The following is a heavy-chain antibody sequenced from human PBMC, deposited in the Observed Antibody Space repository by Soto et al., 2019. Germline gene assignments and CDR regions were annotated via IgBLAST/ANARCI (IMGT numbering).Heavy chain of an antibody. CDR2: IDPSDSYT. CDR1: GYIFTNYW. D-gene: IGHD1-26*01. Sequence: PGESLKISCKGSGYIFTNYWISWVRQMPGKGLEWMGRIDPSDSYTNYSPSFQGHVTISVDKSTSTAYLQWSSLKASDTAMYYCARHRGNSHRSQYFFDYWGQGTQVTVSS. J-gene: IGHJ4*02. V-gene: IGHV5-10-1*01. CDR3: ARHRGNSHRSQYFFDY.